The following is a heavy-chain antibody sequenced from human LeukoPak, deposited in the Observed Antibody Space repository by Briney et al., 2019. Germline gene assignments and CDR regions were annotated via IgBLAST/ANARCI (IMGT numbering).Heavy chain of an antibody. Sequence: SETLSLTCTVSGVSIRSYYWSWARQPPGKGLEWIGYIYYSGSTNYNPSLKSRVTISLDTSKNQFSLKLSSVTAADTAVYYCARRDSGSYSFDYWGPGKLFTVSS. D-gene: IGHD1-26*01. J-gene: IGHJ4*01. CDR2: IYYSGST. CDR3: ARRDSGSYSFDY. V-gene: IGHV4-59*01. CDR1: GVSIRSYY.